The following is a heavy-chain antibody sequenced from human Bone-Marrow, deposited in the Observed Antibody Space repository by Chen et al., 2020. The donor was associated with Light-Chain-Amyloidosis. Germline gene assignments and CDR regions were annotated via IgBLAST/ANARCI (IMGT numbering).Heavy chain of an antibody. V-gene: IGHV3-30*04. D-gene: IGHD3-22*01. Sequence: QVQLVESGGGVVQPGRSLRLSCAASGFTFSNYAMHWVRPAPGKGLEWVTVSSYDGSNKYYADSVKGRFTISRDNSKNTLYLQMSSLRPDDTAVYYCARVRSGQFYSDSSGYYAIDCWGQGTLVTVSS. CDR3: ARVRSGQFYSDSSGYYAIDC. CDR1: GFTFSNYA. CDR2: SSYDGSNK. J-gene: IGHJ4*02.